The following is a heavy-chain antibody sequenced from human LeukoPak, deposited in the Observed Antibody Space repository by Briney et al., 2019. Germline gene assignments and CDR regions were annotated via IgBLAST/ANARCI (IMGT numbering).Heavy chain of an antibody. CDR1: GYIFTKYG. J-gene: IGHJ5*02. Sequence: GASVKVSCKASGYIFTKYGFTWVRQAPGQGLEWMGWMNPNSGNTGYAQKFQGRVTFSRNTSITTAYMELSSLRSEDTAVYYCARAIRADRRGSWFDPWGQGTLVTVSS. V-gene: IGHV1-8*03. D-gene: IGHD6-6*01. CDR2: MNPNSGNT. CDR3: ARAIRADRRGSWFDP.